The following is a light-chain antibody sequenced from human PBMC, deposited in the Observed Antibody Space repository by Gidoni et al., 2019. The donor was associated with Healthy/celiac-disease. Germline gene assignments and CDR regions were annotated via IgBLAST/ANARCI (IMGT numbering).Light chain of an antibody. J-gene: IGKJ4*01. Sequence: IVITQSPATLSVSPGERATLSCRASQSVSRNLAWYQHKPGQAPRLLIYGASTRATGIPARFSGSGSGTEFTLTISSLQSEDFAVYYCQQYNNWPLTFXGXTKVEIK. CDR1: QSVSRN. V-gene: IGKV3-15*01. CDR2: GAS. CDR3: QQYNNWPLT.